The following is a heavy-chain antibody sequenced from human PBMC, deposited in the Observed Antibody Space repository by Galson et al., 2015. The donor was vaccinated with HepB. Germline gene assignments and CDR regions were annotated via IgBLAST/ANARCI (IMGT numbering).Heavy chain of an antibody. D-gene: IGHD6-13*01. CDR3: ARVVSSSWYTNWFDP. Sequence: SLRLSCAASGFTFSSYSMNWVPQAPGKGLEWVSSISSSSSYIYYADSVKGRFTISRDNAKNSLYLQMNSLRAEDTAVYYCARVVSSSWYTNWFDPWGQGTLVTVSS. CDR1: GFTFSSYS. J-gene: IGHJ5*02. V-gene: IGHV3-21*01. CDR2: ISSSSSYI.